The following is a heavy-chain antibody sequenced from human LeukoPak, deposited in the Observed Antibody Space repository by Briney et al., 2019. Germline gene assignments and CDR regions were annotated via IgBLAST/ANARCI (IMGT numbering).Heavy chain of an antibody. CDR3: ARRYIVVVVAAPARYFDY. V-gene: IGHV3-74*01. J-gene: IGHJ4*02. Sequence: GGSLRLSCAASGFTFSNYWMHWVRQAPGKGLVWVSRIKGDGSHTIYADSVKGRFTISRDNSKNTLYLQMNSLRAEDTAVYYCARRYIVVVVAAPARYFDYWGQGTLVTVSS. CDR1: GFTFSNYW. D-gene: IGHD2-15*01. CDR2: IKGDGSHT.